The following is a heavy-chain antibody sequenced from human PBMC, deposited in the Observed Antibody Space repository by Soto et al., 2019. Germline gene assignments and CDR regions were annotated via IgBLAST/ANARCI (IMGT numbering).Heavy chain of an antibody. D-gene: IGHD2-2*01. CDR2: IVPMSGGP. J-gene: IGHJ6*02. CDR1: GETFINYS. V-gene: IGHV1-69*01. CDR3: ARVGIRLIPADLGGGYHFQGLDV. Sequence: QVQLVQSAAEVKKPGSSVKISCKASGETFINYSFSWMRQAPGQGLECMGGIVPMSGGPNSAEKFHDRLTITADRSTGTVTMQLSRLTSDDTAVYYCARVGIRLIPADLGGGYHFQGLDVWGEGTKVTVS.